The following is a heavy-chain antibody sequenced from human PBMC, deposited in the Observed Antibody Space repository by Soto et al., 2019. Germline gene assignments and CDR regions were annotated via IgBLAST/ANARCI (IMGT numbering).Heavy chain of an antibody. CDR3: ARSPNDYCYVFDV. Sequence: SETLSLTCTVSGGSVSSGDYFWSWLRQSPGKRLEWIAYIYYSGSTNYNPSLKSRATISVDTSKSQVSLTLTSMTAADAALYYCARSPNDYCYVFDVWGQGTAVTVSS. V-gene: IGHV4-61*08. D-gene: IGHD2-2*01. J-gene: IGHJ6*02. CDR2: IYYSGST. CDR1: GGSVSSGDYF.